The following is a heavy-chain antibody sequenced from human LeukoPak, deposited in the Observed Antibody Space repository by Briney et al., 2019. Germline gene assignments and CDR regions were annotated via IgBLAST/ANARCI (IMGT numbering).Heavy chain of an antibody. D-gene: IGHD3-10*01. CDR1: GFSVSSNY. Sequence: AGGSLRLSCAASGFSVSSNYMTWVRQAPGKGLEWVSVIYSAGHTYYADSVNGRFTISRDNSKNTLYSQMNSLTDEDTAVYYCARGGGERYFDYWGQGTLVTVSS. J-gene: IGHJ4*02. CDR3: ARGGGERYFDY. V-gene: IGHV3-66*01. CDR2: IYSAGHT.